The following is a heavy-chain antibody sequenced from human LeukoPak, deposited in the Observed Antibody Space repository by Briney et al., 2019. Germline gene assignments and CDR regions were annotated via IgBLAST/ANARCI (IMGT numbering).Heavy chain of an antibody. V-gene: IGHV3-74*01. CDR2: INSDGSST. D-gene: IGHD6-19*01. CDR3: ARVIWDPSSGWEGSNAFDI. Sequence: GGSLRLSCAASGFTFSSYWMHWVRQAPGKGLVWVSRINSDGSSTSYADSVKGRFTISRDNAKNTLYLQMNSLRAEDTAVYYCARVIWDPSSGWEGSNAFDIWGQGTMVTVSS. J-gene: IGHJ3*02. CDR1: GFTFSSYW.